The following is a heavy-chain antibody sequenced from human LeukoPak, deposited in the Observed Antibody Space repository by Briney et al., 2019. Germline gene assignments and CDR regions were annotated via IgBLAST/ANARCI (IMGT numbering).Heavy chain of an antibody. V-gene: IGHV3-49*04. J-gene: IGHJ4*02. CDR2: IRSNTYGGTT. D-gene: IGHD6-6*01. CDR3: TRDLEYSSSPYFDY. CDR1: GFTFGDYA. Sequence: GRSLRLSCTTSGFTFGDYAVSWVRQAPGKGLEWVGFIRSNTYGGTTEYAASVKGRFTISRDDSKSVAYLQVNSLKTEDTAVYYCTRDLEYSSSPYFDYWGQGTLVTVSS.